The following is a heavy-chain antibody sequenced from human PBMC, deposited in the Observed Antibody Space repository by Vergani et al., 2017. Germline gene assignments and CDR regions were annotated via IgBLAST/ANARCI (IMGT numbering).Heavy chain of an antibody. CDR3: AREEDDYSEGNYCMDV. J-gene: IGHJ6*02. CDR1: GYTFTGYY. Sequence: QVQLVQSWAEVKKPGASVKVSCKASGYTFTGYYMHWVRQAPGQGLEWMGWINPNSGGTNDAQKFQGRVTMTRATSISTAYMELSRLRSDDTAVYYCAREEDDYSEGNYCMDVWGQGTTVTVSS. D-gene: IGHD4-11*01. V-gene: IGHV1-2*02. CDR2: INPNSGGT.